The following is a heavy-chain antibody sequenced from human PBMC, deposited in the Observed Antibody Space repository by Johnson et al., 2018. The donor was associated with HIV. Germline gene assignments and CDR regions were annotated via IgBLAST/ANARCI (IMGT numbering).Heavy chain of an antibody. CDR1: GFTFSFYA. V-gene: IGHV3-7*01. CDR2: IKQDGSEK. CDR3: ARDGGAVEMATRIIGGAFDI. J-gene: IGHJ3*02. Sequence: MQLVESGGGVAQPGRSLRLSCAASGFTFSFYAMHWVRQAPGKGLEWVANIKQDGSEKYYVDSVKGRFTISRDKAKNSLYRQMKSLRAGDTAVYYCARDGGAVEMATRIIGGAFDIWGQGTMVTVSS. D-gene: IGHD5-24*01.